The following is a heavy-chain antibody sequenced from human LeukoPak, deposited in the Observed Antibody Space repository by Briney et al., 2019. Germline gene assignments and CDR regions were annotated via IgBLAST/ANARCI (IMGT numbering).Heavy chain of an antibody. D-gene: IGHD6-13*01. CDR1: ARSLSGYY. J-gene: IGHJ3*02. CDR3: ARVGIAAARAYAFYI. V-gene: IGHV4-34*01. CDR2: INHSGST. Sequence: SPSLSLTRAVDARSLSGYYCSWVRQQGGKWRGWIREINHSGSTNYNPSLKSRVTISVDTSKNQFSLKLSSVTAADTAVYYCARVGIAAARAYAFYIWGKGKMVTVSS.